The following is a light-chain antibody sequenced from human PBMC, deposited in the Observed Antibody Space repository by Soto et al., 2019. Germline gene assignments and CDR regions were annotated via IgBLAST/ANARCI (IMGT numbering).Light chain of an antibody. CDR3: SSYAGSNVV. CDR2: EVS. V-gene: IGLV2-8*01. Sequence: QSALTQPPSASGSPGQSVTISCTGTSSDVGGYNYVSWYQQHPGKAPKLMIYEVSKRPSGVPDRFSGSKSGNTASLTVSGLQGEDAADYYCSSYAGSNVVFGGGTKLTVL. CDR1: SSDVGGYNY. J-gene: IGLJ2*01.